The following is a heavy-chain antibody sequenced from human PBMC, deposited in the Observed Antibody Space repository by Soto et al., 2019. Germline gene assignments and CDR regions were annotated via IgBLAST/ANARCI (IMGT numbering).Heavy chain of an antibody. V-gene: IGHV3-48*04. CDR1: GFTFSNYW. D-gene: IGHD6-13*01. Sequence: PGGSLRLSCAASGFTFSNYWMTWVRQAPGKGLEWVSYLSTSGSTMYYADSVKGRFTISRDNAKNSLFLQMNSLRAEDTAVYYCARENSPAGLDVWGQGTTVTVSS. CDR3: ARENSPAGLDV. J-gene: IGHJ6*02. CDR2: LSTSGSTM.